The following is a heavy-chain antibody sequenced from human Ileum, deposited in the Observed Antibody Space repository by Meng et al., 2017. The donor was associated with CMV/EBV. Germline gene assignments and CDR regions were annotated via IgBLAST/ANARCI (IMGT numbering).Heavy chain of an antibody. CDR3: ARTQDCSSTSCYTGFDP. CDR2: IKYSGRT. V-gene: IGHV4-30-4*08. J-gene: IGHJ5*02. CDR1: SISSGDYY. D-gene: IGHD2-2*01. Sequence: SISSGDYYWTWIRQPPGKGLEWIGFIKYSGRTYYNPSLKSRLTILLDTSKNQFSLRLSSVTAADTAVYYCARTQDCSSTSCYTGFDPWGQGNLVTVSS.